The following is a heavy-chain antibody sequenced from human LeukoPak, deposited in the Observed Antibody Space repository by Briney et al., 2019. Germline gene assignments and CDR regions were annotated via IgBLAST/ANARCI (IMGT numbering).Heavy chain of an antibody. J-gene: IGHJ3*01. CDR2: IYPGDSDT. CDR3: ARRLPTVGTTGGGFDV. Sequence: GESLKISCKGSGYGFNSHWIGWVRQMPGKGLEWMWIIYPGDSDTRYSPSFQGQVTISADKSINTAYLQWRSLKASDTAMYYCARRLPTVGTTGGGFDVWGQGTLVTVSS. CDR1: GYGFNSHW. V-gene: IGHV5-51*01. D-gene: IGHD1-26*01.